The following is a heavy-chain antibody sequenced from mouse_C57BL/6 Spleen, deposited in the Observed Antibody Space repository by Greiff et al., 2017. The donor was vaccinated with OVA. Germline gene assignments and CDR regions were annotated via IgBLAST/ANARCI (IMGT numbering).Heavy chain of an antibody. Sequence: QVQLKQSGAELMKPGASVKLSCKATGYTFAGYWIEWVKQRPGHGLEWIGEILPGSGSTNYNEKFKGKATFTADTSSNTAYMQLSSLTAEDSAIYCCARRAGTDYFDYWGQGTTLTVSS. V-gene: IGHV1-9*01. J-gene: IGHJ2*01. CDR3: ARRAGTDYFDY. CDR2: ILPGSGST. D-gene: IGHD3-3*01. CDR1: GYTFAGYW.